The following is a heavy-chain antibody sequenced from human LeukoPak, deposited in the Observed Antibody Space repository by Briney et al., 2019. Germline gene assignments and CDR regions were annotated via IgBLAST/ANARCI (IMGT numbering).Heavy chain of an antibody. Sequence: KPSETLSLTCAVYGGSFSGYYWSWIRQPPGKGLEWIGEINHSGSTNYNPSLKSRVTISDTSKNQFSLKLSSVTAADTAVYYCARGTKVLPANCWGQGTLVTVSS. J-gene: IGHJ4*02. CDR3: ARGTKVLPANC. CDR1: GGSFSGYY. V-gene: IGHV4-34*01. CDR2: INHSGST. D-gene: IGHD2-2*01.